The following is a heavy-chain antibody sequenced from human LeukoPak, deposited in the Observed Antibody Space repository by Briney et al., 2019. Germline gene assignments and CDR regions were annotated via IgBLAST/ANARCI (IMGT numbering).Heavy chain of an antibody. J-gene: IGHJ4*02. CDR2: MNPNSGNT. V-gene: IGHV1-8*01. CDR1: GYTFTSYD. CDR3: AREVAAAGPKFFDY. Sequence: ASVKVSCKASGYTFTSYDINWVRQATGQGLEWMGWMNPNSGNTGYAQKFQGRVTMTRNTSISTAYMELRSLRSDDTAVYYCAREVAAAGPKFFDYWGQGTLVTVSS. D-gene: IGHD6-13*01.